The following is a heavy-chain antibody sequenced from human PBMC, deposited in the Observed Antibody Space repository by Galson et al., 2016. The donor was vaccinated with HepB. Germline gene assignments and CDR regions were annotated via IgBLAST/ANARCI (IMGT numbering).Heavy chain of an antibody. CDR2: INEAGAT. CDR1: HDFFKYYY. D-gene: IGHD3-10*01. J-gene: IGHJ5*02. CDR3: ARGLTPYSDSGSHPRFFDP. Sequence: SETLSLTCGVSHDFFKYYYWSWLRQSPGKGLEWIGEINEAGATSYNPSLKSRVSMSVDTSRSQVSLNMASVTVADTAMYFCARGLTPYSDSGSHPRFFDPWGPGTRVIVSS. V-gene: IGHV4-34*01.